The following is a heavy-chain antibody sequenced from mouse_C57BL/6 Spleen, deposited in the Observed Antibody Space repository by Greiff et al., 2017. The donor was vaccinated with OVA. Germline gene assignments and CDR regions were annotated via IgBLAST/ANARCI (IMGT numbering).Heavy chain of an antibody. J-gene: IGHJ4*01. CDR3: ARARRGWGGGDD. V-gene: IGHV1-82*01. CDR1: GYAFSSSW. CDR2: IYPGDGDT. D-gene: IGHD2-3*01. Sequence: QVHVKQSGPELVKPGASVKISCKASGYAFSSSWMNWVKQRPGKGLEWIGRIYPGDGDTNYNGKFKGKATLTADKSSSTAYMQLSSLTSEDSAVNVWARARRGWGGGDDWGQGTSVTVSS.